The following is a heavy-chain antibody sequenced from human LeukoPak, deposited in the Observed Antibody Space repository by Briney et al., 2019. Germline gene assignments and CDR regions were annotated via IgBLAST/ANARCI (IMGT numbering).Heavy chain of an antibody. CDR1: GFTFSSYW. Sequence: GGSLRLSCAASGFTFSSYWMSWVRQAPGKGLEWVANIKQDGSEKYYVDSVKGRFTISKDNAKNSLYLQMNGQRAEDTAVYYCARVSGYYTGGDFDYWGQGTLVTVSS. V-gene: IGHV3-7*01. CDR2: IKQDGSEK. J-gene: IGHJ4*02. D-gene: IGHD3/OR15-3a*01. CDR3: ARVSGYYTGGDFDY.